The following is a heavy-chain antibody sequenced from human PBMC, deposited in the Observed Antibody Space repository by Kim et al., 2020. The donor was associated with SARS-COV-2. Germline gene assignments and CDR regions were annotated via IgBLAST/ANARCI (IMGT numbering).Heavy chain of an antibody. V-gene: IGHV3-48*02. CDR2: ISSSSSTI. Sequence: GGSLRLSCAASGFTFSSYSMNWVRQAPGKGLEWVSYISSSSSTIYYADSVKGRFTISRDNAKNSLYLQMNSLRDEDTAVYYCARPVIAVAAPYFDYWGQGTLVTVSS. J-gene: IGHJ4*02. CDR3: ARPVIAVAAPYFDY. CDR1: GFTFSSYS. D-gene: IGHD6-19*01.